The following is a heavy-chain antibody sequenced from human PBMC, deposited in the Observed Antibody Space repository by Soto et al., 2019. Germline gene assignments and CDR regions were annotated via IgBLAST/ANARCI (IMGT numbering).Heavy chain of an antibody. J-gene: IGHJ6*02. D-gene: IGHD3-16*01. CDR3: ARVFGLYGMDV. CDR2: ISSSSSYI. CDR1: GFTFSSYS. V-gene: IGHV3-21*01. Sequence: GGSLRLSCAASGFTFSSYSMNWVRQAPGKGLEWVSSISSSSSYIYYADSVKGRFTISRDNAKNSLYLQMNSLRAEDTAVYYCARVFGLYGMDVWGQGTTVTVSS.